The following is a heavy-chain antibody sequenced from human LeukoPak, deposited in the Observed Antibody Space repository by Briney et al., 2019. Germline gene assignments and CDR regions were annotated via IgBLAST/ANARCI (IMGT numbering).Heavy chain of an antibody. CDR1: GFTFSSYS. J-gene: IGHJ4*02. CDR3: ARDPYYDILTGSLRGGFDY. V-gene: IGHV3-21*01. D-gene: IGHD3-9*01. Sequence: PGGSLRLSCAASGFTFSSYSMNWSRRAPGKGLGGSPPLRVVSSYIYYADSVKGRFTISRDNAKNSLYLQMNSLRAEDTAVYYCARDPYYDILTGSLRGGFDYWGQGTLVTVSS. CDR2: LRVVSSYI.